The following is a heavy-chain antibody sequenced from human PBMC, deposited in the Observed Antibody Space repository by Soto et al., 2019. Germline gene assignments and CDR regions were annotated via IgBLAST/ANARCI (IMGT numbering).Heavy chain of an antibody. V-gene: IGHV4-34*01. CDR1: GGSFIGYY. Sequence: PSETLSLTCAVYGGSFIGYYWSWIRQPPGKGLEWIGEINHSGSTNYNPSLKSRVTISVDTSKNQFSLKLSSVTAADTAVYYCARDSLRIYYYGSGSYYNGLNWFDPWGQGTLVTVSS. CDR2: INHSGST. D-gene: IGHD3-10*01. J-gene: IGHJ5*02. CDR3: ARDSLRIYYYGSGSYYNGLNWFDP.